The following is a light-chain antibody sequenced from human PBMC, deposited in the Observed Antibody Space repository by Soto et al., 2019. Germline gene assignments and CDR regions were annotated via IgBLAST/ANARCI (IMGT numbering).Light chain of an antibody. Sequence: DIHITQSXSSFSXXXXXXXTIXXRASQSISSWLAWYQQKPGKAPKLLISDASSLETGVPSRFSGSGSGTEFTLTINSLQPDDFATYYCQQYKSYWTFGQGTKVDIK. J-gene: IGKJ1*01. CDR2: DAS. CDR1: QSISSW. V-gene: IGKV1-5*01. CDR3: QQYKSYWT.